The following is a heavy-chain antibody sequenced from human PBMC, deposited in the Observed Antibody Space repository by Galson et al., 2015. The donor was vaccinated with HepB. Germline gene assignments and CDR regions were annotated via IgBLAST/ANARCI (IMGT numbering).Heavy chain of an antibody. CDR3: AREDIRGYNYGYAY. CDR1: GFTFSSYN. V-gene: IGHV3-48*01. J-gene: IGHJ4*02. Sequence: SLRLSCAVSGFTFSSYNMNWVRQAPGKGLEWISFISSSTSTIYYADSVKGRFTISRDNAKNSLYLQMNSLRAEDTAVYYCAREDIRGYNYGYAYWGQGTLVTVSS. D-gene: IGHD5-18*01. CDR2: ISSSTSTI.